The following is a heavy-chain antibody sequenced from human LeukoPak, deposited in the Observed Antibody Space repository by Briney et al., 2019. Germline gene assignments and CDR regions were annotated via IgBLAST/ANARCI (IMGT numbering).Heavy chain of an antibody. Sequence: GGSLRLSCAASGFTFSTYVMNWVRQVPGKGLEWVSTISGSGGSTNYADSVKGRFTISRDNSKNMLYLQMNSLRGEDTAVYYCAKDRVVRGDQLFDYWGQGTLVTVSS. CDR3: AKDRVVRGDQLFDY. CDR2: ISGSGGST. CDR1: GFTFSTYV. D-gene: IGHD3-10*01. V-gene: IGHV3-23*01. J-gene: IGHJ4*02.